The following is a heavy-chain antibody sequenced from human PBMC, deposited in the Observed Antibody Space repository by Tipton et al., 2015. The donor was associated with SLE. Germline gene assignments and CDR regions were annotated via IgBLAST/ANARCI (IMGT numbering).Heavy chain of an antibody. D-gene: IGHD6-19*01. J-gene: IGHJ4*02. Sequence: TLSLTCAVSGYSIRSGYYWGWIRQPPGKGLEWIGSIYHSGSTYYNPSLKSRVTIPVDTSKNQFSLKLSSVTAADTAVYYCARGRGLDLHWGQGTLVTVSS. V-gene: IGHV4-38-2*01. CDR3: ARGRGLDLH. CDR1: GYSIRSGYY. CDR2: IYHSGST.